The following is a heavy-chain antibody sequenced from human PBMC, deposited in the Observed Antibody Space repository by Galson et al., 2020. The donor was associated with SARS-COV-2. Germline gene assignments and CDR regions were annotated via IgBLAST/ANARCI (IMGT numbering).Heavy chain of an antibody. CDR2: INHSGST. V-gene: IGHV4-34*01. CDR3: ARNYGSGSYYPHEGFDP. J-gene: IGHJ5*02. D-gene: IGHD3-10*01. CDR1: GGYFSGYY. Sequence: SQASETLSLTCAVYGGYFSGYYWSWIRQPPGKGPESIGEINHSGSTNYKPSLKSRVTISVDTSKNQFSLKLSSVTAADTAVYYCARNYGSGSYYPHEGFDPWGQGTLVTVSS.